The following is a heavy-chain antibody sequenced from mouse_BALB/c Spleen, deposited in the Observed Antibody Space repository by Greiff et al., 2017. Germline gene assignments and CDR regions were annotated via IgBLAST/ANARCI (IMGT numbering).Heavy chain of an antibody. J-gene: IGHJ3*01. CDR1: GYTFTSYW. Sequence: VQLQQPGAELVKPGAPVKLSCKASGYTFTSYWMNWVKQRPGRGLEWIGRIDPSDSETHYNQKFKDKATLTVDKSSSTAYIQLSSLTSEDSAVYYCASQITTGALFAYWGQGTLVTVSA. V-gene: IGHV1-69*02. CDR2: IDPSDSET. D-gene: IGHD2-4*01. CDR3: ASQITTGALFAY.